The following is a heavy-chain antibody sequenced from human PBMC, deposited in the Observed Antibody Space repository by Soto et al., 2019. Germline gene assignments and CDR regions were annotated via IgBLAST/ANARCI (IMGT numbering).Heavy chain of an antibody. J-gene: IGHJ3*02. Sequence: VSVKVSCKVSGYTLTELSMHWVRPAPGKGLEWMGGFDPEDGETIYAQRFQGRVTMTEDTSTDTAYMELSSLRSEDTAVYYCATTGFFGDYGAFDIWGQGTRV. CDR3: ATTGFFGDYGAFDI. CDR1: GYTLTELS. D-gene: IGHD4-17*01. V-gene: IGHV1-24*01. CDR2: FDPEDGET.